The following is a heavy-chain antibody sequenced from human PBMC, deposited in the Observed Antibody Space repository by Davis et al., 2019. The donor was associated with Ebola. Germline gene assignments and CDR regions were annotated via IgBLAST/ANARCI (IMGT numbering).Heavy chain of an antibody. CDR3: AKDRGRGYGDYYYYGMDV. Sequence: PGGSLRLSCAASGFTFSSYAMSWVRQAPGKGLEWVSAISGSGGSTYYADSVKGRFTISRDNSKNTLYLQMNSLRAEDTAVYYCAKDRGRGYGDYYYYGMDVWGQGTTVTVSS. V-gene: IGHV3-23*01. CDR1: GFTFSSYA. D-gene: IGHD3-16*01. J-gene: IGHJ6*02. CDR2: ISGSGGST.